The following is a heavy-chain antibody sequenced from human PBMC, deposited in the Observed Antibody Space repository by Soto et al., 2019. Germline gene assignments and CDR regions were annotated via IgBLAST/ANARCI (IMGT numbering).Heavy chain of an antibody. D-gene: IGHD6-13*01. Sequence: ASVKVSCKASDYTFTSYGIIWVRQAPGQGLEWIGGISVYNGNTNYAQKFRGRVTMTTDISTTTAYMEMRSLRSDDTAVYYCARSGSSWNLREFDYWGQGTLVTVSS. V-gene: IGHV1-18*01. J-gene: IGHJ4*02. CDR2: ISVYNGNT. CDR1: DYTFTSYG. CDR3: ARSGSSWNLREFDY.